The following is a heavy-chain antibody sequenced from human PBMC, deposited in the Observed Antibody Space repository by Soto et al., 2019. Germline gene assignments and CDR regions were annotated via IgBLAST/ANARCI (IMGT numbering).Heavy chain of an antibody. V-gene: IGHV3-74*01. J-gene: IGHJ6*02. CDR1: GFTFSSYW. CDR2: INSDGSST. D-gene: IGHD3-22*01. Sequence: GGSLRLSCAASGFTFSSYWMHWVRQAPGKGLVWVSRINSDGSSTSYADSVKGRFTISRDNAKNTLYLQMNSLRAGDTAVYYCARDSFSYYYDSSGYYQIPYYYYYGMDVCGQGTTVTVSS. CDR3: ARDSFSYYYDSSGYYQIPYYYYYGMDV.